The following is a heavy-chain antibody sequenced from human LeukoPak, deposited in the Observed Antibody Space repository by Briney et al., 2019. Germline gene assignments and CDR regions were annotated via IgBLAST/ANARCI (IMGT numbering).Heavy chain of an antibody. CDR1: RFTFSNAW. Sequence: GGSLRLSCAASRFTFSNAWMSWVRQAPGKGLEWVGRIKSKTDGGTTDYAAPVKGRFTISRDDLKNTLYLQMNSLKTEDTAVYYCTTDATWIQLWLPYDYWGQGTLVTVSS. V-gene: IGHV3-15*01. D-gene: IGHD5-18*01. J-gene: IGHJ4*02. CDR2: IKSKTDGGTT. CDR3: TTDATWIQLWLPYDY.